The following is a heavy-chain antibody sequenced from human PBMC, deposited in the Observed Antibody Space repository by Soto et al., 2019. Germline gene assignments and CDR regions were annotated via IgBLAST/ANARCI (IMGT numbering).Heavy chain of an antibody. CDR1: GGSISGYY. CDR2: IYYSGST. Sequence: PSETLSLTISVSGGSISGYYCSWIRQAPGKGLEWIAYIYYSGSTNYNPSLKSRVTISVDMSKNQFSLKLTSVTAADTALYYCARDVTTYGPPAAMDVWGQGTTVTVSS. V-gene: IGHV4-59*01. D-gene: IGHD3-10*01. J-gene: IGHJ6*02. CDR3: ARDVTTYGPPAAMDV.